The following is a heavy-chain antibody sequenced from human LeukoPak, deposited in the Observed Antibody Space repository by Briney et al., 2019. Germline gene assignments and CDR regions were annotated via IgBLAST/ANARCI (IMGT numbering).Heavy chain of an antibody. J-gene: IGHJ6*02. CDR3: AKILTGTGPTMDV. CDR1: GGTFSSYA. D-gene: IGHD1-20*01. V-gene: IGHV1-69*01. Sequence: SVKVSCKASGGTFSSYAISWVRQAPGQGLEWMGGIIPIFGTANYAQKFQGRVTITADESTSTAYMELSSLRSEDTAVYYCAKILTGTGPTMDVWGQGTTVTVSS. CDR2: IIPIFGTA.